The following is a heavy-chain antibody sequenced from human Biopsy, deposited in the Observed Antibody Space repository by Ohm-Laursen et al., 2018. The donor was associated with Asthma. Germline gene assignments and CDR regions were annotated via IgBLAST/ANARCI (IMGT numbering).Heavy chain of an antibody. V-gene: IGHV3-11*01. CDR2: ISSSGSTT. J-gene: IGHJ4*02. D-gene: IGHD3-22*01. CDR1: GFSFSGYY. Sequence: SLRLSCSATGFSFSGYYMTWMRQAPGKGLEWVSSISSSGSTTYPAESVKGRFTISRDNAQKSLFLQMGSLRAEDTAVYYCARGDSSNWSHYYFDYWGQGTLVTVSS. CDR3: ARGDSSNWSHYYFDY.